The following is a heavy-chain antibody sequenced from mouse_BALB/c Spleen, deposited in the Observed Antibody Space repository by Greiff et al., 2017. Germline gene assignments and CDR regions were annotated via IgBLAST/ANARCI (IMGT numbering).Heavy chain of an antibody. D-gene: IGHD4-1*01. V-gene: IGHV1-14*01. CDR2: INPYNDGT. CDR3: ARGLTGTGYYAMDY. J-gene: IGHJ4*01. CDR1: GYTFTSYV. Sequence: VQLQQSGPELVKPGASVKMSCKASGYTFTSYVMHWVKQKPGQGLEWIGYINPYNDGTKYNEKFKGKATLTSDKSSSTAYMELSSLTSEDSAVYYCARGLTGTGYYAMDYWGQGTSVTVSS.